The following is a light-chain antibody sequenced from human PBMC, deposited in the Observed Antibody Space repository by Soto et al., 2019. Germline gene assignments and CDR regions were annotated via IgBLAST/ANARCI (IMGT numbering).Light chain of an antibody. V-gene: IGKV1-39*01. J-gene: IGKJ1*01. CDR3: QQSYSTPWT. Sequence: DIQMTQSPSTLSGSVGDRVTITCRASQTISSWLAWYQQKPGKAPKLLLSAASSLQSGVPPRFSGSGSGTDFTLTISSLQPEDFAIYYCQQSYSTPWTFGQGTKVDIK. CDR1: QTISSW. CDR2: AAS.